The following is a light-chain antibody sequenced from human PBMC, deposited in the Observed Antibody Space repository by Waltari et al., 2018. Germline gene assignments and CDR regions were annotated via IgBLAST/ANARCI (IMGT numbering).Light chain of an antibody. CDR3: AAWDDSLSAVV. V-gene: IGLV1-47*01. CDR1: SSNIGSNF. CDR2: RNN. Sequence: QSVLTQPPSASGTPGQRVTISCSGSSSNIGSNFVYWYQQVPGTAPKLLIYRNNRRPSGVPDRFSGSKSGTSASLAISGLRSEDEADYYCAAWDDSLSAVVFGVGTKLTVL. J-gene: IGLJ2*01.